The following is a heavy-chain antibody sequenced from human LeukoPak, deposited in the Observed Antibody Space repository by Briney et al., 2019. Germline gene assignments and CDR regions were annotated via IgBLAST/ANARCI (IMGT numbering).Heavy chain of an antibody. CDR1: GFTFNSYS. Sequence: GGSLRLSCAASGFTFNSYSMNWVRQAPGKGLEWVSSISSSSSYIYYADSVKGRFTISRDNAKNSLYLQMNSLRAEDTAVYYCAPDVDTAMRYWGQGTLVTVSS. J-gene: IGHJ4*02. V-gene: IGHV3-21*01. CDR2: ISSSSSYI. CDR3: APDVDTAMRY. D-gene: IGHD5-18*01.